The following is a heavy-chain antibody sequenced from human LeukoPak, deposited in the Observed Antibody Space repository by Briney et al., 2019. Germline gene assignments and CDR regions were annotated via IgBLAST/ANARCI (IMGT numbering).Heavy chain of an antibody. D-gene: IGHD6-19*01. CDR3: ARDGGYSSGWYFDC. J-gene: IGHJ4*02. Sequence: GGSLRLSCAASGFTFSSYSMNWVRQAPGKGLEWVSSISSSSSYIYYADSVKGRFTISGDNAKNSLYLQMNSLRVEDTAVYYCARDGGYSSGWYFDCWGQGALVTVSS. V-gene: IGHV3-21*01. CDR2: ISSSSSYI. CDR1: GFTFSSYS.